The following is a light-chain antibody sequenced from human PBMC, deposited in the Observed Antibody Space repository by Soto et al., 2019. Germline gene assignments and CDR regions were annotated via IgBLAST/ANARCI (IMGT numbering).Light chain of an antibody. CDR1: QDIAIY. V-gene: IGKV1-9*01. Sequence: IQLTQSPSSLSASVGDRVTITCRASQDIAIYLAWYQQKPGEAPKLLIYAASTLYGGVPSRFSGSGSGTDFALTITSLQAEDFATYYCQHYNSYSEAVGQGTKLDIK. J-gene: IGKJ1*01. CDR2: AAS. CDR3: QHYNSYSEA.